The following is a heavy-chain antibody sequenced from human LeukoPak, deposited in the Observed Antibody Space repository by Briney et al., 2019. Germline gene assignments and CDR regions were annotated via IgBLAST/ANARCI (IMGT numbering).Heavy chain of an antibody. CDR2: ISYDGSNK. CDR3: AREYYDSSGYYYFDY. V-gene: IGHV3-30*04. J-gene: IGHJ4*02. D-gene: IGHD3-22*01. CDR1: GFTFSRYG. Sequence: GGSLRLSCAASGFTFSRYGMHWVRQAPGKGLEWVTAISYDGSNKYYADSVKGRFTISRDNSKNTLYVQMNSLRAEATAVYYCAREYYDSSGYYYFDYWGQGTLVTVSS.